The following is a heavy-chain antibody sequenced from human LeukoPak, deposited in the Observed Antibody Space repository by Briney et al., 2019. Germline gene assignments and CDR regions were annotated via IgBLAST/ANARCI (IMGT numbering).Heavy chain of an antibody. D-gene: IGHD4-17*01. CDR3: ARLNYGDYLIDY. Sequence: GATVKISCKVSGYTFTDYYMHWVQQAPGKGLEWMGLVDPEDGETIYAEKFQGRVTMTRDTSTSTVYMELSSLRSEDTAVYYCARLNYGDYLIDYWGQGTLVTVSS. CDR1: GYTFTDYY. CDR2: VDPEDGET. V-gene: IGHV1-69-2*01. J-gene: IGHJ4*02.